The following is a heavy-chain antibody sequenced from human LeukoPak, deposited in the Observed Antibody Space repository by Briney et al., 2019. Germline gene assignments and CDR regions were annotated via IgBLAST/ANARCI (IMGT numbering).Heavy chain of an antibody. J-gene: IGHJ4*02. D-gene: IGHD3-10*01. CDR3: AKDRPPYGSGKGDLDY. CDR1: GFTFSSYS. Sequence: GGSLRLSCAASGFTFSSYSMNWVRQAPGKGLEWVSSISSSSSYIYYADSVKGRFTISRDNAKNSLYLQMNSLRAEDTAVYYCAKDRPPYGSGKGDLDYWGQGTLVTVSS. V-gene: IGHV3-21*01. CDR2: ISSSSSYI.